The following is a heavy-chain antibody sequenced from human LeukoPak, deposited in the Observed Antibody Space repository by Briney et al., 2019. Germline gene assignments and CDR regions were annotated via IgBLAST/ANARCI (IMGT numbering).Heavy chain of an antibody. CDR2: LYYGENS. D-gene: IGHD6-25*01. V-gene: IGHV4-39*01. CDR1: GGSISIISSSTYY. CDR3: ARQLPTAAADTRGYFDY. Sequence: SETLSLTCTVSGGSISIISSSTYYWGWIRQAPGQGLEWIGSLYYGENSHYNPSLKSRATLSVDTSNNQFSLKLTSVTAADAAVYLCARQLPTAAADTRGYFDYWGQGTVVTVSS. J-gene: IGHJ4*02.